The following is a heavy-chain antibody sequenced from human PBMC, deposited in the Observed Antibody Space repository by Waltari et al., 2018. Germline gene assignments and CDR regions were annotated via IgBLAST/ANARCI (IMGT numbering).Heavy chain of an antibody. Sequence: ELQLVESGGGLVKPGRSLRLSCAASGFTFSSHSMNWVRQAPGKGLEWVASITSSSSFMYYADSLKGRFTISRDNAKNSLFLQMNSLRAEDTALYYCATGRGGGYFDYWGQGTLVTVSS. V-gene: IGHV3-21*02. CDR1: GFTFSSHS. D-gene: IGHD2-21*01. CDR3: ATGRGGGYFDY. CDR2: ITSSSSFM. J-gene: IGHJ4*02.